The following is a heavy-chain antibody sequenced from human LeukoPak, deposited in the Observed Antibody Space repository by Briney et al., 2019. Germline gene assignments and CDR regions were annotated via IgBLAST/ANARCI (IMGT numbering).Heavy chain of an antibody. CDR1: GFTFSSYS. D-gene: IGHD3-10*01. J-gene: IGHJ4*02. V-gene: IGHV3-21*01. CDR3: ARQAMVRGVSFFNY. Sequence: PGGSLRLSCAASGFTFSSYSMNWVRQAPGKGLEWVSSISSSSSYIYYADSVKGQFTISRDNAKNSLYLQMNSLRAEDTAVYYCARQAMVRGVSFFNYWGQGTLVTVSS. CDR2: ISSSSSYI.